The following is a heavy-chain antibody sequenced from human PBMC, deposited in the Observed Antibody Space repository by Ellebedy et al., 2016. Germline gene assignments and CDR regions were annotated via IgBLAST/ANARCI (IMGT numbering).Heavy chain of an antibody. CDR3: ARKRDPIQSVARQDGFDI. D-gene: IGHD6-19*01. CDR2: INPRGGAT. J-gene: IGHJ3*02. V-gene: IGHV1-46*01. CDR1: RNTFTTYY. Sequence: ASVKVSCKAPRNTFTTYYIHWVRQAPGQGLEWMGIINPRGGATTYAQNFQGRVTMTRDTSASTVHMELNSLRSDDTAVYYCARKRDPIQSVARQDGFDIWGQGTTVTVSS.